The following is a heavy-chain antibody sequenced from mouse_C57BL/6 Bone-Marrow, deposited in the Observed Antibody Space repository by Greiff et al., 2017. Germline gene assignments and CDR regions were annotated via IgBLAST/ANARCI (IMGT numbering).Heavy chain of an antibody. Sequence: EVQLQQSGPELVKPGASVKISCKASGYSFTGYYMNWVKQSPEKSLEWIGEINPSTGGTTYNQKFKAKATLTVDKSSSTAYMQLKSLTSEDSAVYYCARRHYSKCDYWGQGTTRTVSS. V-gene: IGHV1-42*01. CDR3: ARRHYSKCDY. J-gene: IGHJ2*01. CDR1: GYSFTGYY. CDR2: INPSTGGT. D-gene: IGHD2-5*01.